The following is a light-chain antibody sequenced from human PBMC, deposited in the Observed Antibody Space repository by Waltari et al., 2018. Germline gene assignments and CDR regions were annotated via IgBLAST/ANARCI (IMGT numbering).Light chain of an antibody. CDR2: GAS. Sequence: EIVMTQSPATVSVSPGERATLSCRASQSVSRKLAWYQQKPGQAPRLLFYGASTRATGIPARFSGSGYGTEYTLTISSLQSEDFAVYYCQQYDNWPLTFGGGTKVEIK. CDR3: QQYDNWPLT. CDR1: QSVSRK. J-gene: IGKJ4*01. V-gene: IGKV3-15*01.